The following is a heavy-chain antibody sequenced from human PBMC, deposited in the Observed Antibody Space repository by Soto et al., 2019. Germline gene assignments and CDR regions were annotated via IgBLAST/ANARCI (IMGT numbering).Heavy chain of an antibody. V-gene: IGHV1-69*13. D-gene: IGHD3-3*01. Sequence: ASVKVSCKASGGTFSSYAISWVRQAPGQGLEWMGGIIPIFGTANYAQKFQGRVTITADESTSTAYMELSSLRSEDAAVYYCERSKAYYDFWSGYRPYYFDYWGQGTLVTV. CDR1: GGTFSSYA. J-gene: IGHJ4*02. CDR2: IIPIFGTA. CDR3: ERSKAYYDFWSGYRPYYFDY.